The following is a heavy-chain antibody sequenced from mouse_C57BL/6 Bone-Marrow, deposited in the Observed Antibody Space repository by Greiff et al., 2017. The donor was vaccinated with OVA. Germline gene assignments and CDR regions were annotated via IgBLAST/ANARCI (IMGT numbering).Heavy chain of an antibody. CDR1: GFTFSDYG. D-gene: IGHD2-1*01. CDR2: ISSGSSTI. CDR3: ARNYGNSGAMDY. Sequence: EVKVIESGGGLVKPGGSLKLSCAASGFTFSDYGMHWVRQAPEKGLEWVAYISSGSSTIYYADTVKGRFTISRDNAKNTLFLQMTSLRSEDTAMYYCARNYGNSGAMDYWGQGTSVTVSS. J-gene: IGHJ4*01. V-gene: IGHV5-17*01.